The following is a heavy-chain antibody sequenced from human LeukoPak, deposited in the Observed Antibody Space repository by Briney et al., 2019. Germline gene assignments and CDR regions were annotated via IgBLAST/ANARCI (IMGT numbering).Heavy chain of an antibody. Sequence: GASVKVSCKASGYTFTSYDINWVRQATGQGLEWMGWMNPNTGNTGYAQKFQGRVTMTRDTSISTAYMELSSLRSDDTAVYYCARKFLGSRGYYFDYWGQGTLVTVPS. CDR2: MNPNTGNT. CDR3: ARKFLGSRGYYFDY. J-gene: IGHJ4*02. CDR1: GYTFTSYD. V-gene: IGHV1-8*01. D-gene: IGHD3-10*01.